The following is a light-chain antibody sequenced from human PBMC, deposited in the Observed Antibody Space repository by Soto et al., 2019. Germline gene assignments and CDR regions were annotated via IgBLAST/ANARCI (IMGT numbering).Light chain of an antibody. J-gene: IGLJ2*01. CDR2: DNS. CDR1: SSNIGAGYD. V-gene: IGLV1-40*01. Sequence: QSVLTQPPSVSGSPGQRVTISCTRSSSNIGAGYDVHWYQQLPGTAPKLLICDNSNRPSGVPDRFSGSKSGTSASLAITGLQAEDEADYYCQSYDSILTGVVLGGGTKLTVL. CDR3: QSYDSILTGVV.